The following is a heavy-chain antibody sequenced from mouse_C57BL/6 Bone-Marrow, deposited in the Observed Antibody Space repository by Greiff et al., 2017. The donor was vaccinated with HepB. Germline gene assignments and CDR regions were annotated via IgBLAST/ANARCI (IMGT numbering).Heavy chain of an antibody. D-gene: IGHD1-1*01. Sequence: QVQLQQPGAELVKPGASVKMSCKASGYTFTSYWITWVKQRPGQGLEWIGDIYPGSGSTNYNEKFKSKATLTVDTSSSTAYMQLSSLPSEDSAVYYCAGYYGSRSSFAYWGQGTLVTVSA. CDR3: AGYYGSRSSFAY. J-gene: IGHJ3*01. CDR1: GYTFTSYW. V-gene: IGHV1-55*01. CDR2: IYPGSGST.